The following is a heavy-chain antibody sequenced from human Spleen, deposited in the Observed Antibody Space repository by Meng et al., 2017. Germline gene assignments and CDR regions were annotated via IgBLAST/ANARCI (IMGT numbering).Heavy chain of an antibody. D-gene: IGHD6-13*01. V-gene: IGHV3-30*07. CDR1: GFTFSSYA. J-gene: IGHJ6*02. CDR2: ISYDGSNK. CDR3: AKEDQQLVLSYYGMDV. Sequence: GESLKISCAASGFTFSSYAMHWVRQAPGKGLEWVAVISYDGSNKYYADSVKGRFTISRDNSKNTLYLQMNSLRAEDTAVYYCAKEDQQLVLSYYGMDVWGQGTTVTVSS.